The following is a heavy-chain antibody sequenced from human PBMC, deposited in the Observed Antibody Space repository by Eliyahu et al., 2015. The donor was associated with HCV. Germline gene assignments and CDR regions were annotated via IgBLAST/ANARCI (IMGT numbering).Heavy chain of an antibody. Sequence: EVKKPGSSVKVSCKASGGSFSSSSLSWVRQAPGQGLEWMGRHNPVLKFASYAHKFRDRVTISLDKSTTTAYMEVSSLTYEDSAIYFCARDHSSRRYFDLWGRGTQVTVSS. CDR2: HNPVLKFA. CDR3: ARDHSSRRYFDL. J-gene: IGHJ2*01. V-gene: IGHV1-69*04. CDR1: GGSFSSSS.